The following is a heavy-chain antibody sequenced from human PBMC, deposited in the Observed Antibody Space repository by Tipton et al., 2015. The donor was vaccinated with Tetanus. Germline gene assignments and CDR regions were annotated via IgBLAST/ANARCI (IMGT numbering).Heavy chain of an antibody. D-gene: IGHD3-16*01. J-gene: IGHJ6*02. Sequence: SGFTFRSYGMHWVRQAPGKGLEWVAVLWFDGGDEYYADSVKGRFTISRDNSKNTVYLQLNSLRAEDTAVYYCARDYTSYYAYYGMDVWGQGTTVTVSS. CDR3: ARDYTSYYAYYGMDV. V-gene: IGHV3-33*01. CDR1: GFTFRSYG. CDR2: LWFDGGDE.